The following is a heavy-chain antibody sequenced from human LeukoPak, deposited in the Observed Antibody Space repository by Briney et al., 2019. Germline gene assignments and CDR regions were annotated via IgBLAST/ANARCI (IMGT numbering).Heavy chain of an antibody. V-gene: IGHV4-34*01. CDR2: INHSGST. CDR3: ARGGWWDNWNRLDP. Sequence: SETLSLTGLVYGGSFVGSYGNGIRHPPGKGLEGMGEINHSGSTNYHPSLKSRLSISVDTSKNQVSLKLTSVTAADTAVYYCARGGWWDNWNRLDPWGQGTLVTVSS. J-gene: IGHJ5*02. D-gene: IGHD1-1*01. CDR1: GGSFVGSY.